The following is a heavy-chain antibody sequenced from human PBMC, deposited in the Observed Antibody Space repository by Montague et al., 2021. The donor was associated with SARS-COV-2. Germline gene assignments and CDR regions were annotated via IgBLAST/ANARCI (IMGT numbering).Heavy chain of an antibody. Sequence: SETLSLTCTVSGDSVSLDFWTWIRQPPGKGLEWIGYVYYSRSSSYNPSLRGRVSIAVDTSKNQFSLRLSTVTAADTAIYYCVRDPAPSGSGTFYDYWGQGTLVAVSS. D-gene: IGHD1-26*01. CDR1: GDSVSLDF. V-gene: IGHV4-59*02. J-gene: IGHJ4*02. CDR3: VRDPAPSGSGTFYDY. CDR2: VYYSRSS.